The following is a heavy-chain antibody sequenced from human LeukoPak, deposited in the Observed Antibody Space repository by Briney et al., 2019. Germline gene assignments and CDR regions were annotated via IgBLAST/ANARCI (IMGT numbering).Heavy chain of an antibody. V-gene: IGHV4-39*01. CDR1: GGSISSSSYY. Sequence: SETLSLTCTVSGGSISSSSYYWGWIRQPPGKGLEWIGNIYYSGSTYYNPSVKSRVTISIDTSKNQFSLKLSSVTAADTAVYYCARLQSSSADYWGQGTLVTVSS. CDR3: ARLQSSSADY. D-gene: IGHD2-2*01. CDR2: IYYSGST. J-gene: IGHJ4*02.